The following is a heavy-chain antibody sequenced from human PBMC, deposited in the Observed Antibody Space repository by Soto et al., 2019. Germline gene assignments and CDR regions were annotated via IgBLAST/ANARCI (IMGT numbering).Heavy chain of an antibody. CDR3: ARDPKKQYCTNGVCSYYGMDV. V-gene: IGHV3-33*01. CDR1: GFTFSSYG. Sequence: LRLSCAASGFTFSSYGMHWVRQAPGKGLEWVAVIWYDGSNKYYADSVKGRFTISRDNSKNTLYLQMNSLRAEDTAVYYCARDPKKQYCTNGVCSYYGMDVWGQGTTVTV. CDR2: IWYDGSNK. J-gene: IGHJ6*02. D-gene: IGHD2-8*01.